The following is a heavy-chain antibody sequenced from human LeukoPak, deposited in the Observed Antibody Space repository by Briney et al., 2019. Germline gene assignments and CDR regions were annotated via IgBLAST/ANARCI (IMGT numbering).Heavy chain of an antibody. CDR3: ARDRGSYGRYYDY. Sequence: SETLSLTCTVSGGSISSGSYYWSWIRQPAGKGLEWIGRIYTSGSTNYNPSLKSRVTISVDTSKNQFSLKVSSVTAADTAVYYCARDRGSYGRYYDYWGQGTLVTVSS. CDR2: IYTSGST. D-gene: IGHD5-18*01. V-gene: IGHV4-61*02. J-gene: IGHJ4*02. CDR1: GGSISSGSYY.